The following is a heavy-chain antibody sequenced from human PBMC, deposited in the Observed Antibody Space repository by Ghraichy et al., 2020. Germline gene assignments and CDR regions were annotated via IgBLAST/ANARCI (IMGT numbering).Heavy chain of an antibody. CDR2: INPNSGGT. Sequence: ASVKVSCKASGYTFTGHYMHWVRQAPGQGLEWMGWINPNSGGTNYAQKFQGRVTMTRDTSISTAYMELSRLRSDDTAVYYCARGLLVRGVPPWFDPWGQGTLVTVSS. CDR3: ARGLLVRGVPPWFDP. CDR1: GYTFTGHY. D-gene: IGHD3-10*01. V-gene: IGHV1-2*02. J-gene: IGHJ5*02.